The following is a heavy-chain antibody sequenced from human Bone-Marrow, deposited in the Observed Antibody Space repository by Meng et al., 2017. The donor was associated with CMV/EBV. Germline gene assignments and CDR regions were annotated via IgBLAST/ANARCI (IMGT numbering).Heavy chain of an antibody. Sequence: LACGVFGGSSSGSDWWRWVRQPPGKGMEWIGEISHSGSTNYTPSLKSRVTISVDKSKNQFSLKVSSVTAADTAVYYCARNHGKSDFDYWGQGTLVTVSS. V-gene: IGHV4-4*02. J-gene: IGHJ4*02. CDR1: GGSSSGSDW. CDR2: ISHSGST. CDR3: ARNHGKSDFDY. D-gene: IGHD1-14*01.